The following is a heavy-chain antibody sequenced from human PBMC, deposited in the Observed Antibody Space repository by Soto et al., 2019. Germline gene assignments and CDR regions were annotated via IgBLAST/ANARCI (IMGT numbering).Heavy chain of an antibody. V-gene: IGHV4-4*02. CDR2: IFHHVTA. Sequence: SETLSLTCAVSGVSISSGNWWTWVRQTPQRGLDYIGEIFHHVTANYYPSCERRFAISVDTSTDRFCLKLSSVTAADTAISFCGRLVYDPSINYMYFDFWGQGALVTVCS. J-gene: IGHJ4*02. D-gene: IGHD2-8*01. CDR3: GRLVYDPSINYMYFDF. CDR1: GVSISSGNW.